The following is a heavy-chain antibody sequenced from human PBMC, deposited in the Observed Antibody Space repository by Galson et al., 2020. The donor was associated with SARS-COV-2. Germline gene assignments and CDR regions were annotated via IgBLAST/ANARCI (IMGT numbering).Heavy chain of an antibody. J-gene: IGHJ4*02. V-gene: IGHV4-39*07. CDR1: GGSVGTTNYY. D-gene: IGHD2-21*01. CDR3: ARDKISASCGPFDY. CDR2: VQYRGST. Sequence: SETLSLTCTVSGGSVGTTNYYWAWIRQSPGEGLEWIASVQYRGSTYYNPSLKSRVTLSLDTSKNQVSLKLTSMTAADTAIYYCARDKISASCGPFDYWGQGALVTV.